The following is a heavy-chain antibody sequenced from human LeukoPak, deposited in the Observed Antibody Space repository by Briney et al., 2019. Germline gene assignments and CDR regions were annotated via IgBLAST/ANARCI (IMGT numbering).Heavy chain of an antibody. V-gene: IGHV1-18*01. CDR1: GYTFANYG. J-gene: IGHJ3*02. CDR2: ISAYNGDT. D-gene: IGHD3-16*01. Sequence: ASVKVSCKASGYTFANYGLIWVRQAPGQGLEWMGWISAYNGDTNYEQKVQGRVTMTTDTSTSTAYMELRSLTSDDTAIYYCARSYDYVWGSHHDNAFDIWGQGTMVTVSS. CDR3: ARSYDYVWGSHHDNAFDI.